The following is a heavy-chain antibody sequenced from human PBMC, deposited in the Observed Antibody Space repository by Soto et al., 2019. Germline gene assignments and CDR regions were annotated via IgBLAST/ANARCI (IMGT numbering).Heavy chain of an antibody. CDR2: ISYDGSNK. CDR3: AKGFAVRYFDCLLTADP. V-gene: IGHV3-30*18. D-gene: IGHD3-9*01. CDR1: GFTFSSYG. J-gene: IGHJ5*02. Sequence: PGGPLRLSCAASGFTFSSYGMHWVRQAPGKGLEWVAVISYDGSNKYYADSVKGRFTISRDNSKNTLYLQMNSLRAEDTAVYYCAKGFAVRYFDCLLTADPWGQGTLVTVSS.